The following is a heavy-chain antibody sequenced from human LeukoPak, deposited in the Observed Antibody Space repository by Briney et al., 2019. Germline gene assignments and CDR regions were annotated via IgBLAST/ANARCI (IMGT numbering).Heavy chain of an antibody. Sequence: ASVKVSCKASGGTFSSYAISWVRQAPGKGLEWMGGFDPEDGETIYAQKFQGRVTMTEDTSTDTAYMELSSLRSEDTAVYYCARGLGGIFDYWGQGTLVTVSS. CDR2: FDPEDGET. CDR3: ARGLGGIFDY. D-gene: IGHD3-10*01. CDR1: GGTFSSYA. J-gene: IGHJ4*02. V-gene: IGHV1-24*01.